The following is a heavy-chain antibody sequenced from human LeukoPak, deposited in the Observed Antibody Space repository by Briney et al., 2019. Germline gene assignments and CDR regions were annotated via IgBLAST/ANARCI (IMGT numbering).Heavy chain of an antibody. J-gene: IGHJ4*02. D-gene: IGHD3-10*01. V-gene: IGHV1-18*01. CDR3: ARVRGVTYVGVVDY. CDR2: ISAYNGNT. CDR1: GGTFSSYA. Sequence: ASVKVSCKASGGTFSSYAISWVRQAPGQGLEWMGWISAYNGNTNYAQKLQGRVTMTTDTSTSTAYMELRSLRSDDTAVYYCARVRGVTYVGVVDYWGQGTLVTVSS.